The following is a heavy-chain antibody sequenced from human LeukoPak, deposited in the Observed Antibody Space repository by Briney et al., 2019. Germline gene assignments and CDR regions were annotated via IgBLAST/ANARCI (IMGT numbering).Heavy chain of an antibody. CDR3: ARRDSHCSGGSCSIEYYFDY. Sequence: YWSWIRQPPGKGLEWIGYIYPGDSDTSYSPSFQGQVTISADKSISTAYVQWSSLKASDTAMYYCARRDSHCSGGSCSIEYYFDYWGQGTLVTVSS. CDR2: IYPGDSDT. J-gene: IGHJ4*02. D-gene: IGHD2-15*01. V-gene: IGHV5-51*01. CDR1: YW.